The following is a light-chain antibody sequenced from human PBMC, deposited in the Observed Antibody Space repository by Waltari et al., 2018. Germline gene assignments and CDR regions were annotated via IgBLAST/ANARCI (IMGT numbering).Light chain of an antibody. Sequence: HSALTQPASVSGSPGQSITLSCTGTRSDVGAYDFVSWYRQHPDKVPNLIIFDVTERPSGISARFSGSKSGNTASLTISGLQADDEADYYCAAYTSSSNFVFGSGTTVTV. CDR2: DVT. CDR3: AAYTSSSNFV. CDR1: RSDVGAYDF. V-gene: IGLV2-14*03. J-gene: IGLJ1*01.